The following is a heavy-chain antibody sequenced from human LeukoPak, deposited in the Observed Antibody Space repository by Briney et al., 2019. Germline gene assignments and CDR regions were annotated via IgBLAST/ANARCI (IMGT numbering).Heavy chain of an antibody. CDR2: INPNSGGT. D-gene: IGHD3-22*01. V-gene: IGHV1-2*02. CDR3: ARYYDSSGYPFDY. CDR1: GYTFTGYY. Sequence: ASLKVSCKASGYTFTGYYMHWVRQAPGQGLEWMGWINPNSGGTNYAQTFQGRVTMTRDTSISTAYMELSRLRSDDTAVYYCARYYDSSGYPFDYWGQGTLVTVSS. J-gene: IGHJ4*02.